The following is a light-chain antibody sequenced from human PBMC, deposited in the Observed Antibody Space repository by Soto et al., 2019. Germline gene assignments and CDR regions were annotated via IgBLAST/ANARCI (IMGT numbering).Light chain of an antibody. Sequence: DIQMTQSPSSLSASVGARVTITCRASQGIANYLAWYQQKPGMGPKLLIYAASTLQSGVPSRFSGSGSGTDFTLTITSLQPEDVATYYCQRYNSAPLTFGGGIKVEIK. CDR3: QRYNSAPLT. CDR1: QGIANY. V-gene: IGKV1-27*01. CDR2: AAS. J-gene: IGKJ4*01.